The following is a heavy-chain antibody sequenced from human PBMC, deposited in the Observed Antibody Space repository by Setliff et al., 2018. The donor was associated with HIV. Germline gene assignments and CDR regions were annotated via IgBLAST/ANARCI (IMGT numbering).Heavy chain of an antibody. CDR2: IWSDGSKK. CDR1: GFTFSSYG. V-gene: IGHV3-33*06. J-gene: IGHJ4*02. Sequence: PGGSLRLSCAASGFTFSSYGMHWVRQAPGKGLEWVAVIWSDGSKKYYADSVKGRFTISRDNSKNTLYLQMNSLRVEDTAVYYCAKRDSSGLYIFDYWGQGTLVTVSS. D-gene: IGHD3-22*01. CDR3: AKRDSSGLYIFDY.